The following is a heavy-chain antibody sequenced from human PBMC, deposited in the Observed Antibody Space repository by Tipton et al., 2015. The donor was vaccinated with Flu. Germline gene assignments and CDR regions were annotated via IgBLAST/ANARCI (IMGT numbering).Heavy chain of an antibody. V-gene: IGHV3-21*01. Sequence: SLRLSCAASGFTFSSYSMNWVRQAPEKGLEWVSSISSSSSYIYYADSVKGRFTISRDNAKNSRYLQMNSLRAEDTAVYYCARDYDSSGYYLEAFDIWGQGTMVTVSS. CDR2: ISSSSSYI. D-gene: IGHD3-22*01. CDR1: GFTFSSYS. J-gene: IGHJ3*02. CDR3: ARDYDSSGYYLEAFDI.